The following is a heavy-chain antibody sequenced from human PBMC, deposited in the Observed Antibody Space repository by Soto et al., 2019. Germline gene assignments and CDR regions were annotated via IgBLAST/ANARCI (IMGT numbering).Heavy chain of an antibody. CDR3: AKDHRSYGYLFDY. D-gene: IGHD5-18*01. V-gene: IGHV3-30*18. CDR2: ISYDGSNK. J-gene: IGHJ4*02. Sequence: GGSLRLSCAASGFTFSSYGMHWVRQAPGKGLEWVAVISYDGSNKYYADSVKGRFTISRDNSKNTLYLKMNSLRAEDTAVYYCAKDHRSYGYLFDYWGQGTLVTVSS. CDR1: GFTFSSYG.